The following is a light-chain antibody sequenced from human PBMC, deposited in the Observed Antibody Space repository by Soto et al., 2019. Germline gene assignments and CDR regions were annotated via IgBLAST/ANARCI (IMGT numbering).Light chain of an antibody. CDR3: QQRSNWPLT. J-gene: IGKJ4*01. Sequence: EIVLTQSPGTLSLPPGERATLSCRASQSVSSTFLGWYQQKPGQAPRLLIYDASNRATGIPARFSGSGSGTDFTLTISSLEPEDFAVYYCQQRSNWPLTFGGGTKVDIK. V-gene: IGKV3-11*01. CDR2: DAS. CDR1: QSVSSTF.